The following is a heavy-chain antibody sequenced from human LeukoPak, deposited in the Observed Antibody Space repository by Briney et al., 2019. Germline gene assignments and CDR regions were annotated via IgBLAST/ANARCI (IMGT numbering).Heavy chain of an antibody. J-gene: IGHJ4*02. D-gene: IGHD2-15*01. Sequence: GGSLRLSCAASGFTFSSYWMSWVRQAPGKGLEWVANIKQDGSEKYYVDSVKGRFTISRDNAKNSLYLQMNSLRAEDTAVYYCARTIVVVVAAYFDYWGQGTPVTVSS. CDR2: IKQDGSEK. V-gene: IGHV3-7*03. CDR1: GFTFSSYW. CDR3: ARTIVVVVAAYFDY.